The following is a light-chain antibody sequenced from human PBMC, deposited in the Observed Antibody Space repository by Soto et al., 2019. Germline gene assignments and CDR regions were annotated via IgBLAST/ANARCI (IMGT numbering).Light chain of an antibody. CDR1: QTIGNL. CDR2: LAS. V-gene: IGKV1-39*01. Sequence: DIQVTQSPPSLSASVGDRVTITCRAGQTIGNLLNWYQKRPGKAPHLLIYLASSLQTGVPSRFSGTGSGTEFTLTISSLQPEDVATYFCQQSHKTPWTFGQGTKVDIK. J-gene: IGKJ1*01. CDR3: QQSHKTPWT.